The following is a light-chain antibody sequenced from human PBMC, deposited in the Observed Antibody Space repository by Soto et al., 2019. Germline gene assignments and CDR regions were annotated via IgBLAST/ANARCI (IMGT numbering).Light chain of an antibody. CDR3: QQYNNWPQT. J-gene: IGKJ1*01. CDR1: HSLRSS. CDR2: DAS. Sequence: ETMMTQSHDHLSLSLGERSTLSFMSSHSLRSSLAWYQQKPGQAPRLLIYDASTRATGIPARFSGSGSGTDFTLTISGLQSEDFAVYYCQQYNNWPQTFGQGTKVDIK. V-gene: IGKV3-15*01.